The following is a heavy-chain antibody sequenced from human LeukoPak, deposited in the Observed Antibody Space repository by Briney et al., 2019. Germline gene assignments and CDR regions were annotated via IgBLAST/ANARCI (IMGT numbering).Heavy chain of an antibody. CDR3: ATPGIRDQYDFDS. D-gene: IGHD6-13*01. Sequence: PGGSLRLSCTASKVTFSNYWMHWVRQAPGMGLVWVSRINTDGTTTNYADSVRGRFTISRDNAKNTLYLQMNSLRAEDTALYYCATPGIRDQYDFDSWGQGTLVTVSS. CDR2: INTDGTTT. J-gene: IGHJ4*02. CDR1: KVTFSNYW. V-gene: IGHV3-74*01.